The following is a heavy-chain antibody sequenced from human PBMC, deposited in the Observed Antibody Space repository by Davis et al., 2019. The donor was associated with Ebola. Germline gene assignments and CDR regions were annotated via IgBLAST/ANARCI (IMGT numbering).Heavy chain of an antibody. CDR1: GGTFSSYA. CDR3: ARAQGEGQLGGDY. D-gene: IGHD6-13*01. CDR2: IIPILGIA. J-gene: IGHJ4*02. V-gene: IGHV1-69*04. Sequence: SVKVSCKASGGTFSSYAISWVRQAPGQGLEWMGRIIPILGIANYAQKFQGRVTITADKSTSTAYMELSSLRSEDTAVYYCARAQGEGQLGGDYWGQGTLVTVSS.